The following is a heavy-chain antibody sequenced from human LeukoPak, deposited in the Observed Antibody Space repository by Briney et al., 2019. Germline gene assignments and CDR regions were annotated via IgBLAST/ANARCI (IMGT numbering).Heavy chain of an antibody. D-gene: IGHD4-23*01. Sequence: PGGSLRLSCAASGFTFTTYDMNWVRQAPGKGPEWVSAINDGGYNTYYADSVRGRFTISRDNARNTLYLQMNSLRAEDTAVYYYAKKETVVSPGNYFDHWGRGTLVTVSS. CDR1: GFTFTTYD. J-gene: IGHJ4*02. V-gene: IGHV3-23*01. CDR2: INDGGYNT. CDR3: AKKETVVSPGNYFDH.